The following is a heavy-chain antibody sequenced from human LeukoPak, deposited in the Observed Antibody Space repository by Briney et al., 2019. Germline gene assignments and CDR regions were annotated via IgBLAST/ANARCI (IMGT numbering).Heavy chain of an antibody. V-gene: IGHV1-69*05. CDR1: GGTFSSYA. Sequence: ASVKVSCKASGGTFSSYAISWVRQAPGQGLEWMGRIIPIFGTANYAQKFQGRVTITTDESTSTAYMELSSLRSEDTAVYYCESEYSGYDDYFDYWGQGTLVTVSS. CDR3: ESEYSGYDDYFDY. CDR2: IIPIFGTA. J-gene: IGHJ4*02. D-gene: IGHD5-12*01.